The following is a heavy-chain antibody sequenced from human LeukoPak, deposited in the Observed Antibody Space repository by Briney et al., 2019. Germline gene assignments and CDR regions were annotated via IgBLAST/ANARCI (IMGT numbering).Heavy chain of an antibody. V-gene: IGHV3-74*01. J-gene: IGHJ4*02. Sequence: GGSLRLSCAASGFTFSTFWMHWVRQAPGKGLVWVSHIKSDGSSTSYADSVKGRFTISRDNAKNTLYLQMNSLRAEDTAVYYCARDRGYTQDYWGQGALVTVSS. CDR3: ARDRGYTQDY. D-gene: IGHD5-12*01. CDR2: IKSDGSST. CDR1: GFTFSTFW.